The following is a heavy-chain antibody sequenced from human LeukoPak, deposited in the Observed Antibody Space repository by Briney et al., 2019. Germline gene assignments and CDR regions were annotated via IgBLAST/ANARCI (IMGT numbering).Heavy chain of an antibody. V-gene: IGHV1-2*02. D-gene: IGHD3-22*01. CDR2: INPNSGGT. CDR3: ARVLYYYDSSGYHHPYYFDY. Sequence: ASVKVSCKASGYTFTGYYMHWVRQAPGQGLEWMGWINPNSGGTNYAQKFQGRVTMTRDTSISTAYMELSRLRSADTAVYYCARVLYYYDSSGYHHPYYFDYWGQGTLVTVSS. CDR1: GYTFTGYY. J-gene: IGHJ4*02.